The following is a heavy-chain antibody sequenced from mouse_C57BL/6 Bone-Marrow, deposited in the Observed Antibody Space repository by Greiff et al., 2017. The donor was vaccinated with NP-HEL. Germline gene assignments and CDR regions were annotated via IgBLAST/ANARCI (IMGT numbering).Heavy chain of an antibody. D-gene: IGHD2-5*01. CDR2: IYPGDGDT. CDR1: GYAFSSSW. V-gene: IGHV1-82*01. J-gene: IGHJ2*01. Sequence: QVQLQQSGPELVKPGASVKISCKASGYAFSSSWMNWVKQRPGKGLEWIGRIYPGDGDTNYNGKFKGKATLTADKSSSTAYMQLSSLTSEDSAVYFGRYSSYRGYYFDCWGQGTTLTVSS. CDR3: RYSSYRGYYFDC.